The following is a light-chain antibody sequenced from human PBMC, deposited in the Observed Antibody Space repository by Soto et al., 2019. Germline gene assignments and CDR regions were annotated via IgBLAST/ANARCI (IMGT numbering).Light chain of an antibody. J-gene: IGKJ4*01. CDR2: GAS. CDR3: QQYSDSPLT. CDR1: QTVRTNY. Sequence: EIVLTQSPGTLSLSPGERATLSCRASQTVRTNYLAWFQHKPGQAPRLLIYGASSRATGIPDRFSGSGSGTDFTLTINRLEPEDFPVYFCQQYSDSPLTFGGGTKVDIK. V-gene: IGKV3-20*01.